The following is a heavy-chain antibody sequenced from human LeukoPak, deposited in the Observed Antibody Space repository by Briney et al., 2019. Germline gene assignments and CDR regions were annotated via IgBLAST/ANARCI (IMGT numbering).Heavy chain of an antibody. CDR1: GFTFSSYW. CDR3: ARGGDFYGGPY. D-gene: IGHD2/OR15-2a*01. Sequence: PGGSLRLSCAASGFTFSSYWMSWVRQAPGKGLEWVANIRQDGSERYYVDSVRGRFTISRDNTKSSLYLQMNSLRAEDTAVYYCARGGDFYGGPYWGQGTLVTVSS. CDR2: IRQDGSER. V-gene: IGHV3-7*01. J-gene: IGHJ4*02.